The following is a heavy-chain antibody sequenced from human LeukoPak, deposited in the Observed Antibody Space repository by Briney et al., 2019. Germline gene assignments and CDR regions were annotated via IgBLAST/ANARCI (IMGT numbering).Heavy chain of an antibody. CDR1: GFTFSSYG. CDR2: IRYGGSNK. V-gene: IGHV3-30*02. Sequence: GGSLRLSCAASGFTFSSYGMHWVRQAPGKGLEWVAFIRYGGSNKYYADSVKGRFTISRDNSKNTLYLQMNRLRAEDTAVYYCAKTGSRCYSGDAFDIWGQGTIVTVSS. J-gene: IGHJ3*02. D-gene: IGHD2-15*01. CDR3: AKTGSRCYSGDAFDI.